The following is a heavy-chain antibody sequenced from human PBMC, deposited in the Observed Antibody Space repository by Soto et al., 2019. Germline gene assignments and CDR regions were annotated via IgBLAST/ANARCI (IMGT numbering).Heavy chain of an antibody. CDR3: ARGGDIVVVPAAMRFWFDP. Sequence: QVQLQQWGAGLLKPSETLSLTCAVYGGSFSGYYWSWIRQPPGKGLEWIGEINHSGSTNYNPSLKSRVTISVDTSKNQFSLKLRSVTAADTAVYYCARGGDIVVVPAAMRFWFDPWGQGTLVTVS. D-gene: IGHD2-2*01. J-gene: IGHJ5*02. CDR2: INHSGST. V-gene: IGHV4-34*01. CDR1: GGSFSGYY.